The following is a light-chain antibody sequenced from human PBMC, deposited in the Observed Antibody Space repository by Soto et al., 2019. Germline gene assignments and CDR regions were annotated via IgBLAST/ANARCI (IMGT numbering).Light chain of an antibody. V-gene: IGKV3-20*01. J-gene: IGKJ4*01. CDR3: QQYGSSPLT. Sequence: EIVLTQSPGTLSLSPGERATLSCRASQSVRNNYLAWYQKKPGQAPRFLIYDASTRATGIPDRFSGSGSGTDFTLTISRLEPEDFAVYYGQQYGSSPLTFGGGTKVEIK. CDR1: QSVRNNY. CDR2: DAS.